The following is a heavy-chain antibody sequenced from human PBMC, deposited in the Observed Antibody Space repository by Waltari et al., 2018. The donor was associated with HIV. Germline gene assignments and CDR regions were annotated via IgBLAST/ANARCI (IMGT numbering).Heavy chain of an antibody. D-gene: IGHD1-26*01. CDR1: GGSISSYY. Sequence: QVQLQESGPGLVKPSETLSLTCTVSGGSISSYYWSWIRQPPGKGLEWIGYIYYSGSTNYNPSLKSRVTISVDTSKNQFSLKLSSVTAADTAVYYCARDSLGATQYNWFDPWGQGTLVTVSS. CDR3: ARDSLGATQYNWFDP. J-gene: IGHJ5*02. V-gene: IGHV4-59*01. CDR2: IYYSGST.